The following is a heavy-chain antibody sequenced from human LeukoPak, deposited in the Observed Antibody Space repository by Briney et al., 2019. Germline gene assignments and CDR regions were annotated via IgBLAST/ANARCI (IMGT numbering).Heavy chain of an antibody. V-gene: IGHV3-33*01. J-gene: IGHJ4*02. CDR1: GFTFSSYG. CDR3: AREPNSGSYYFDY. CDR2: IWYDGSNK. Sequence: GGSLRLSCAASGFTFSSYGMHWVRQAPGKGLEWVAVIWYDGSNKYYADSVKGRFTISRDNSKNTLYLQMNSLRAEDTAVYYCAREPNSGSYYFDYWGQGTLVTVSS. D-gene: IGHD1-26*01.